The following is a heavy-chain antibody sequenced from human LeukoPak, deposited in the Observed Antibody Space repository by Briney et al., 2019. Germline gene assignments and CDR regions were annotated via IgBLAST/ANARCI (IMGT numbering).Heavy chain of an antibody. V-gene: IGHV4-34*01. CDR1: GGSFSGYY. Sequence: SETLSLTCAVYGGSFSGYYWSWIRQPPGKGLEWIGEINHSGSTNYNPSLKSRVTISVDTSKNQFSLKLSSVTAADAAVYYCARAVKGSSWFFDYWGQGTPVTVSS. CDR3: ARAVKGSSWFFDY. CDR2: INHSGST. D-gene: IGHD6-13*01. J-gene: IGHJ4*02.